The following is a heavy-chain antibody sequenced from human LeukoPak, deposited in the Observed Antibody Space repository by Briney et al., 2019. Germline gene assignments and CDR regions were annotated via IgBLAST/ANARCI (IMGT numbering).Heavy chain of an antibody. Sequence: GGSLRLSCAASGFIFSSYNMNWVRQTPGKGLEWVSSISPNSIYIYYADSVKGRFTISRDNAKNSLHLQMNSLRVEDTALYYCARAEIDQNKKYNWFDPWGQGTLVTVSS. CDR2: ISPNSIYI. J-gene: IGHJ5*02. V-gene: IGHV3-21*01. CDR1: GFIFSSYN. CDR3: ARAEIDQNKKYNWFDP.